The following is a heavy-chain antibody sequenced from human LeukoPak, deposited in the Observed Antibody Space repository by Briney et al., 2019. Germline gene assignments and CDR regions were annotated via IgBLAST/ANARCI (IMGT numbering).Heavy chain of an antibody. CDR1: GYTFTGYY. J-gene: IGHJ6*02. D-gene: IGHD3-10*01. V-gene: IGHV1-2*02. CDR3: ARDLAVRGVNYYYYGMDV. CDR2: INPNSDGT. Sequence: ASVNVSCKASGYTFTGYYMHWVRQAPGQGGEWRGGINPNSDGTNYEQKFHGRVTMSRDTSISTAYMELSRLRSDDTAVYYCARDLAVRGVNYYYYGMDVWGQGTTVTVSS.